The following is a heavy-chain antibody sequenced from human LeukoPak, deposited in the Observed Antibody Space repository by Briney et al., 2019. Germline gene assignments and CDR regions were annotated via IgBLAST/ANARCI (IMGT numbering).Heavy chain of an antibody. V-gene: IGHV1-2*06. J-gene: IGHJ4*02. D-gene: IGHD5-18*01. CDR2: INPNSGGT. CDR1: GYTFAGYY. Sequence: ASVKVSCKASGYTFAGYYMHWVRQAPGQGLEWMGRINPNSGGTNYAQKFQGRVTMTRDTSISTAYMELSRLSSDDTAVYYCARVLDTAEGTYWGQGTLVTVSS. CDR3: ARVLDTAEGTY.